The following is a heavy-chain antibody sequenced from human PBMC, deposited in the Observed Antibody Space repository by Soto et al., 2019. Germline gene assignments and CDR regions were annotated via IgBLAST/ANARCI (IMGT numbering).Heavy chain of an antibody. CDR1: GYTFTSYA. J-gene: IGHJ4*02. D-gene: IGHD2-15*01. V-gene: IGHV1-3*01. CDR3: ARDLGGGPDY. CDR2: INAGNGNT. Sequence: QVQLVQSGAEVKKPGASVKVSCKASGYTFTSYAIHWVRQAPGQRLEWMGWINAGNGNTKYSQKFQDRVTITRDTPASTAYMELSSLRSEDTAVYYCARDLGGGPDYWGQGTVVTVSS.